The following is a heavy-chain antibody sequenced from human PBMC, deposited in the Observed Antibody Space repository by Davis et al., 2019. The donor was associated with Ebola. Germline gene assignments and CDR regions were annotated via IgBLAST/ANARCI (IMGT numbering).Heavy chain of an antibody. Sequence: GESLKISCAASGFTFSSYAMHWVRQAPGKGLEWVAVISYDGSNKYYADSVKGRFTISRDNSKNTLYLQMNSLRAEDTAVYYCARGPTYYGSGIMDVWGKGTTVTVSS. CDR1: GFTFSSYA. CDR3: ARGPTYYGSGIMDV. V-gene: IGHV3-30-3*01. J-gene: IGHJ6*04. D-gene: IGHD3-10*01. CDR2: ISYDGSNK.